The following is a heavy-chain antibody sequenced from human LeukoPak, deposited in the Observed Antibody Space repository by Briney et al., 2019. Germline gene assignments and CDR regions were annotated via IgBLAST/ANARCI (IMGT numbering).Heavy chain of an antibody. V-gene: IGHV3-74*01. CDR2: INTDGSST. CDR3: ARERYYYYYMDV. J-gene: IGHJ6*03. CDR1: GFTFSSYW. Sequence: GGSLRLSCAASGFTFSSYWMHWVRQAPGKGLVCVSRINTDGSSTSYADSVKGRFTISRDNAKNTLYLQMNSLRAEDTAVYYCARERYYYYYMDVWGKGTTVTVSS.